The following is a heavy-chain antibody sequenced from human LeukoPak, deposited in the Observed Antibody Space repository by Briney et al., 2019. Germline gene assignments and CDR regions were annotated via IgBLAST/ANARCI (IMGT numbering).Heavy chain of an antibody. CDR2: INHNGNVN. CDR3: ARGGGLDV. Sequence: GGSLRLSCAASGFTFSSYWMNWARQAPGKGLEWVPSINHNGNVNYYVDSVKGRFTISRDNAKNSLYLQMSNLRAEDTAVYFCARGGGLDVWGQGATVTVSS. CDR1: GFTFSSYW. D-gene: IGHD3-16*01. J-gene: IGHJ6*02. V-gene: IGHV3-7*03.